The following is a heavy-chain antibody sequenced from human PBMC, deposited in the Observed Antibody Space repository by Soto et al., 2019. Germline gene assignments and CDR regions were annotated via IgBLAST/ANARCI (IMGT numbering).Heavy chain of an antibody. D-gene: IGHD2-15*01. CDR2: IYYSGST. J-gene: IGHJ4*02. CDR1: GGSISSSSYY. CDR3: ARHTPAISISDH. Sequence: QLQLQESGPGLVKPSETLSLTCTVSGGSISSSSYYWGWIRQPPGKGLEWIGSIYYSGSTYYNPSLKWRVAISVDTSKIQFSLKLSSVTAADTAVYYCARHTPAISISDHWGLGTLVTVSS. V-gene: IGHV4-39*01.